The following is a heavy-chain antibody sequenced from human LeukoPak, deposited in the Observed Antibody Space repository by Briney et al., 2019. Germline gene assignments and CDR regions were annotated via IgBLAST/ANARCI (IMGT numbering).Heavy chain of an antibody. CDR3: ARGIHQIFGFDY. CDR1: GGSISSSSYY. V-gene: IGHV4-39*07. J-gene: IGHJ4*02. Sequence: SETLSLTCTVSGGSISSSSYYWGWIRQPPGKGLEWIGSIYYSGSTYYNPSLKSRVTISVDTSKNQFSLKLSSVTAADTAVYYCARGIHQIFGFDYWGRGTLVTVSS. CDR2: IYYSGST. D-gene: IGHD3-3*01.